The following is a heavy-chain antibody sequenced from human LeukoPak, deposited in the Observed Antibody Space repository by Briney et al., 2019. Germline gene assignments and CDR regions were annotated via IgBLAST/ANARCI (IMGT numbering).Heavy chain of an antibody. V-gene: IGHV4-34*01. D-gene: IGHD1-26*01. CDR3: ARDRGGSYYYFDY. J-gene: IGHJ4*02. Sequence: SETLSLTCAVYGGSFSGYYWSWIRQPPGKGLEWIGEINHSGSTNYNPSLKSRVTISVDTSKNQFSLKLSSVTAEDTALYYCARDRGGSYYYFDYWGQGTLVTVSS. CDR1: GGSFSGYY. CDR2: INHSGST.